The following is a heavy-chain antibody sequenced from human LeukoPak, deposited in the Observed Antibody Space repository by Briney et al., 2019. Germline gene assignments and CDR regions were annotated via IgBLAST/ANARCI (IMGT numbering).Heavy chain of an antibody. CDR3: ARDRRWGYYFDY. CDR2: IYTSGST. CDR1: GGSISSGSYY. V-gene: IGHV4-61*02. D-gene: IGHD3-16*01. J-gene: IGHJ4*02. Sequence: PSQTLSLTCTVSGGSISSGSYYWSWLRQPAGKGLEWIGRIYTSGSTNYNPSLKSRVTISVDTSKNQFSLKLSSVTAADTAVYYCARDRRWGYYFDYWGQGTLVTVSS.